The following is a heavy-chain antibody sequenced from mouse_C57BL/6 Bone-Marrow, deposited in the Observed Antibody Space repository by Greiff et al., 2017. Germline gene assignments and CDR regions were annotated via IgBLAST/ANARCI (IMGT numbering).Heavy chain of an antibody. CDR2: IYPSDSET. Sequence: QVQLQQPGAELVRPGSSVKLSCKASGYTFTSYWMDWVKQRPGQGLEWIGNIYPSDSETHYNQKFKDKATLTVDQSSSTAYMQLSSLTSEDSAVYYCARYGNYESYWGQGTLVTVSA. D-gene: IGHD2-1*01. V-gene: IGHV1-61*01. J-gene: IGHJ3*01. CDR3: ARYGNYESY. CDR1: GYTFTSYW.